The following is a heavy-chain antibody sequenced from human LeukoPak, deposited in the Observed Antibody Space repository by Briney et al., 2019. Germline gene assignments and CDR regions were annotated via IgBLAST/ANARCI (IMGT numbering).Heavy chain of an antibody. Sequence: PGGSLRLSCAASGFTFSSYSMNWVRQAPGKGLEWVSSISSSSGYIYYADSVKGRFTVSRDNAKSSLYLQMDSLRAEDTAVYYCAREVNDYGDYDWFDPWGQGTLVTVSS. D-gene: IGHD4-17*01. CDR2: ISSSSGYI. V-gene: IGHV3-21*01. CDR1: GFTFSSYS. CDR3: AREVNDYGDYDWFDP. J-gene: IGHJ5*02.